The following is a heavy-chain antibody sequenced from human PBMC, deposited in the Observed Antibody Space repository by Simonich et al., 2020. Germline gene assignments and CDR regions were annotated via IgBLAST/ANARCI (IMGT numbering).Heavy chain of an antibody. V-gene: IGHV3-9*01. D-gene: IGHD6-13*01. J-gene: IGHJ1*01. Sequence: EVQLVESGGGLVQPGRSLRLSCAASGFTFDDYAMHWVRQAPGKGLGGFSCICMNIGSIGYAVSVKGRFTISRDNAKNSLYLQMNSLRAEDTALYYCAKDVAAAGTEYFQHWGQGTLVTVSS. CDR2: ICMNIGSI. CDR1: GFTFDDYA. CDR3: AKDVAAAGTEYFQH.